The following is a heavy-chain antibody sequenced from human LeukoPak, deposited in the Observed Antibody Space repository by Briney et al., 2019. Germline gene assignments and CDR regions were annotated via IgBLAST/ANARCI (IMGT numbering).Heavy chain of an antibody. CDR3: ASSWGPVTGMAY. Sequence: SETLSLTCTVSGGSINNYYWSWFRQPPGQKLEYIGYIYYSGSTNYNPSLKSRVTISLDTSKNQFSLKLRSVTAADTAKYYCASSWGPVTGMAYWGQGTLVTVSS. J-gene: IGHJ4*02. V-gene: IGHV4-59*01. CDR1: GGSINNYY. D-gene: IGHD6-19*01. CDR2: IYYSGST.